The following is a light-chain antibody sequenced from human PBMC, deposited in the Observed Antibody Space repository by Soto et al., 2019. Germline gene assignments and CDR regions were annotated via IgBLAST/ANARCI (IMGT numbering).Light chain of an antibody. CDR3: SSNTGGGGNNFVV. CDR1: SSDVGGYNY. Sequence: QSVLTQPPSASGSPGQSVTISCTGTSSDVGGYNYVSWYQQNPGKAPKLMIYEVSKRPSGVPDRFSGSKSGNTASLTVSGLQAEDEADYYCSSNTGGGGNNFVVFGGGTKVTVL. J-gene: IGLJ2*01. CDR2: EVS. V-gene: IGLV2-8*01.